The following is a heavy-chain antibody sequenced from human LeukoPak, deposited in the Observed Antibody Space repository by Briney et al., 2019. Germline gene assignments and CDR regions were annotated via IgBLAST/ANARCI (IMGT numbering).Heavy chain of an antibody. CDR3: ARAVGDYTFDY. V-gene: IGHV4-59*01. D-gene: IGHD4-17*01. Sequence: PSETLSLTCTVSGGSIRSYYWGWFRQPPGKGLEWIAYISNTGSTKYNPSLRSRVTISVDTSKNQFSLKLSSVTAADTAMYYCARAVGDYTFDYWGQGALVTVSS. CDR1: GGSIRSYY. J-gene: IGHJ4*02. CDR2: ISNTGST.